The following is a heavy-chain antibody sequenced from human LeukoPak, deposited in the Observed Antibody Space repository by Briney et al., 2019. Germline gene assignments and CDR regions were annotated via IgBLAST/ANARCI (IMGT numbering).Heavy chain of an antibody. CDR2: INHNDAGT. Sequence: GASVKVSCKASGYTFTSYFIHWLRQAPGQGLEWMGDINHNDAGTQYAQKFQGRVTVTRDTSISTVYMELSRLTSDDSAVYYCARGPSHGAFDIWGQGTMDSVSS. CDR3: ARGPSHGAFDI. CDR1: GYTFTSYF. J-gene: IGHJ3*02. V-gene: IGHV1-2*02.